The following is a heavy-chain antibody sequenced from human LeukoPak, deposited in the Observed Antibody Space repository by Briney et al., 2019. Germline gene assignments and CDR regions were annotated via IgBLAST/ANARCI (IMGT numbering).Heavy chain of an antibody. CDR1: GFTFSSYS. Sequence: TGGSLRLSCAASGFTFSSYSMNWVRQAPGKGLEWVSSISSSSSYIYYADSVKDRFTISRDNAKNSLYLQMNSLRAEDTAVYYCARKAAADAFDIWGQGTMVTVSS. J-gene: IGHJ3*02. CDR3: ARKAAADAFDI. D-gene: IGHD6-13*01. CDR2: ISSSSSYI. V-gene: IGHV3-21*01.